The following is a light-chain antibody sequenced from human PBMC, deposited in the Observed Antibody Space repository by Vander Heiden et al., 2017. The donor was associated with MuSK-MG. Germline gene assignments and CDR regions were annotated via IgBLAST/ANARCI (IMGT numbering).Light chain of an antibody. V-gene: IGKV1-5*03. J-gene: IGKJ3*01. CDR3: QQDNSSFFT. Sequence: DIQMTQSPSTLSASVGDRVTITCRASQSISSWLAWYQQKPGKAPKLLIYKASSLESGVPSRFSGSGSGTEFTLTISSLQPDDFATYYCQQDNSSFFTFGHGTKVXIK. CDR1: QSISSW. CDR2: KAS.